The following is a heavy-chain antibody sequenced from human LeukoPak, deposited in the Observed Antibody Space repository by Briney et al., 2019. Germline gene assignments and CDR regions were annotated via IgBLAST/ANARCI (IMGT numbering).Heavy chain of an antibody. CDR3: AKGPDYYDSSGYYSHDAFDI. Sequence: GGSLRLSCAASGFTFSSYAMSWVRQAPGKGLEWVSAISGSGGSTYYADSVKGRFTISRDNPKNTLYLQMNSLRAEDTAVCYCAKGPDYYDSSGYYSHDAFDIWGQGTMVTVSS. CDR1: GFTFSSYA. D-gene: IGHD3-22*01. J-gene: IGHJ3*02. V-gene: IGHV3-23*01. CDR2: ISGSGGST.